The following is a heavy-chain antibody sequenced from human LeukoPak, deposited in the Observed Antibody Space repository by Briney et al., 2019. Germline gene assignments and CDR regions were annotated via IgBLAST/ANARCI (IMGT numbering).Heavy chain of an antibody. CDR2: INPNSGGT. Sequence: HRASVKVSCKASGYTFTGYYMHWVRQAPGQGLEWMGWINPNSGGTNYAQKFQGRVTMTRDTSINTAYMELSSLRSEDTAVYYCAREVAAAFDYWGQGTLVTVSS. CDR3: AREVAAAFDY. J-gene: IGHJ4*02. D-gene: IGHD6-13*01. V-gene: IGHV1-2*02. CDR1: GYTFTGYY.